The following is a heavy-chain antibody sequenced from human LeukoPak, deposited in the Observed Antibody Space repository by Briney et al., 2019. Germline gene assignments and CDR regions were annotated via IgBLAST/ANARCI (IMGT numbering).Heavy chain of an antibody. CDR2: INPNSGGT. CDR1: GYTFTGYY. D-gene: IGHD4-17*01. Sequence: GASVKVSCKASGYTFTGYYMHWVRQAPGQGLEWMAWINPNSGGTNYAQKFQGRVTMTRDTSISTAYMELSRLRSDDTAVYYCARDYHDYGDYNWFDPWGQGTLVTVSS. J-gene: IGHJ5*02. V-gene: IGHV1-2*02. CDR3: ARDYHDYGDYNWFDP.